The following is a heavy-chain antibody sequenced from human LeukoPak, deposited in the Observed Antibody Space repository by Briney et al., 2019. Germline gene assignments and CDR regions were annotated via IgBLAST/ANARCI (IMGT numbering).Heavy chain of an antibody. D-gene: IGHD3-10*01. CDR1: GYTFTSYY. Sequence: ASVKVSCKASGYTFTSYYMHWVRQAPGQGLEWMGIINPSGGSTSYAQKFQGRVTMTRDTSTSTVYMELSSLRSEDTAVYYCARDSVWPGSGKGAWIWGQGTMVTVSS. CDR2: INPSGGST. CDR3: ARDSVWPGSGKGAWI. J-gene: IGHJ3*02. V-gene: IGHV1-46*03.